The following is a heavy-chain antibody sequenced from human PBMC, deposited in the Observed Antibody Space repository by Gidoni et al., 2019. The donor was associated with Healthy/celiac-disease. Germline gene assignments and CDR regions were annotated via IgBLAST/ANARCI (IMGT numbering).Heavy chain of an antibody. V-gene: IGHV3-33*01. D-gene: IGHD5-12*01. CDR2: RWYDGSNK. CDR1: GFTFSSYG. J-gene: IGHJ4*02. Sequence: QVQLVESGGGVVQPGRPLRLSCAASGFTFSSYGMHWVRQAPGKGLEWVAVRWYDGSNKYYADSGKGRFTISRDNSKNTLYLQMNSLRAEDTAVYYCARPTRWLQLDYFDYWGQGTLVTVSS. CDR3: ARPTRWLQLDYFDY.